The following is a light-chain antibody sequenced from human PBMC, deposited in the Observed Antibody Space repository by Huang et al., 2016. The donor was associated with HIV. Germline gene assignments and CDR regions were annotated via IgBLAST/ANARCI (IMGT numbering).Light chain of an antibody. CDR2: DAS. V-gene: IGKV3-11*01. CDR1: QSVGNY. CDR3: QQRSNWPPLT. Sequence: EILLTQSPATLSLSPGERVTLFCRASQSVGNYLAWYQQKPGQAPRLLIYDASNRATGSPARFNGSGSVTDFTLTISSLEPEDFAVYYCQQRSNWPPLTFGGGTKVEMK. J-gene: IGKJ4*02.